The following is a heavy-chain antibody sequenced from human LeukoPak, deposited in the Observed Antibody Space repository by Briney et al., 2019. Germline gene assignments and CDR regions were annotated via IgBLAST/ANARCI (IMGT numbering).Heavy chain of an antibody. V-gene: IGHV1-2*02. CDR2: INPNSGGR. D-gene: IGHD6-19*01. J-gene: IGHJ4*02. Sequence: ASVKVSCKASGYTFTGYYIHWVRQAPGQGLEWMGWINPNSGGRKYAQKFQGRVTMTRDTSVSTVYMELSRLTSDDTAVYYCASTLTVVGTLDYWGQGTLVTVSS. CDR3: ASTLTVVGTLDY. CDR1: GYTFTGYY.